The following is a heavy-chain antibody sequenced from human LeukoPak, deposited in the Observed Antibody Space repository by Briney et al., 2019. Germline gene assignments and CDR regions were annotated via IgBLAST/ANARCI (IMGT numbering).Heavy chain of an antibody. V-gene: IGHV1-18*01. D-gene: IGHD6-19*01. CDR3: ARDPSNTSGSYVYFDY. J-gene: IGHJ4*02. Sequence: ASVKVSCKASGYTFISYGISWVRQAPGQGLEWMGWISCYNGDTKYAQKFQGRVSMTTDTSTSTAHMELRSLRSDDTAVYYCARDPSNTSGSYVYFDYWGQGALVTVSS. CDR1: GYTFISYG. CDR2: ISCYNGDT.